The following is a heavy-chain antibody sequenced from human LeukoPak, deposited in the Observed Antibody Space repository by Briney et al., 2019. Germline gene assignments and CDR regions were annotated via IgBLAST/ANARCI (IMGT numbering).Heavy chain of an antibody. Sequence: PSETLSLTCTVSGGSISSYYWSWIRQPPGKGLEWIGYIYYSGSTNYNPSLKSRVTISVDTSKNQFSLKLSSVTAADTAVYYCARDHPYVWGSYRNYYYYHYGMDVWGQGTTVTVSS. D-gene: IGHD3-16*02. J-gene: IGHJ6*02. V-gene: IGHV4-59*01. CDR2: IYYSGST. CDR1: GGSISSYY. CDR3: ARDHPYVWGSYRNYYYYHYGMDV.